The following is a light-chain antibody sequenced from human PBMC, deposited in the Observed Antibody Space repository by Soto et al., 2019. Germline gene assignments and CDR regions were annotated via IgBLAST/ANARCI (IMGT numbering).Light chain of an antibody. CDR3: QQYNSYSGLT. V-gene: IGKV1-5*03. CDR1: QCISSW. CDR2: TAS. Sequence: DIQMTQSPSTLSASVGDRVTITCRASQCISSWLAWYQQKPGKAPKLLIYTASSLESGAPSRFSGSGSGTEFTLTISSLQPDDFATYYCQQYNSYSGLTFGGGTKVEIK. J-gene: IGKJ4*01.